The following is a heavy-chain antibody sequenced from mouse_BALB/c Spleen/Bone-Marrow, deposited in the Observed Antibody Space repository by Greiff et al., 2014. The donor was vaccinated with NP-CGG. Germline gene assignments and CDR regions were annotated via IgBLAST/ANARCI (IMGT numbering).Heavy chain of an antibody. J-gene: IGHJ3*01. V-gene: IGHV5-9-3*01. CDR3: AMVTTATV. CDR2: ISAGGSDT. D-gene: IGHD1-2*01. CDR1: GSTFSSYP. Sequence: EVQRVESGGGSVKPGGSLKLSCAASGSTFSSYPMSWVRQTPEKRLEWVASISAGGSDTYYLDSVKGRCTISRDNVKNTLFLQMSSLRSEDTAMYYCAMVTTATVWGQGTLVTVSA.